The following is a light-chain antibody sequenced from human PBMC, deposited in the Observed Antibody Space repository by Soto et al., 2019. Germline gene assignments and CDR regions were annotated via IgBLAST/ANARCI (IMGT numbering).Light chain of an antibody. Sequence: SYELTQPASVSVSPGQTASITCSGDKLGDKYACWYQQKPGQSPVLLIYEDNKRPSGIPERFSGSNSGNTATLTISGTQAMDEADYYCLAWDSSTAVFGPGTKVTVL. CDR2: EDN. V-gene: IGLV3-1*01. J-gene: IGLJ1*01. CDR1: KLGDKY. CDR3: LAWDSSTAV.